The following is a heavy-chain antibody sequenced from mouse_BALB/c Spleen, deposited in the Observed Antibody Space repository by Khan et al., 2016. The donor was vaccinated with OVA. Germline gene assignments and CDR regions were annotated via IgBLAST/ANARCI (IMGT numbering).Heavy chain of an antibody. CDR3: ARSGGNFHWYFDV. CDR2: ISSGSSTI. CDR1: GFTFSSFG. V-gene: IGHV5-17*02. D-gene: IGHD2-1*01. Sequence: EVQLVESGGGLVQPGGSRKLSCAASGFTFSSFGIHWVRQAPKKGLEWVAYISSGSSTIYYVATVKGRFTISRDIPKNTLFLQMTSLRSEDTAMYYCARSGGNFHWYFDVWGAGTSVTVSS. J-gene: IGHJ1*01.